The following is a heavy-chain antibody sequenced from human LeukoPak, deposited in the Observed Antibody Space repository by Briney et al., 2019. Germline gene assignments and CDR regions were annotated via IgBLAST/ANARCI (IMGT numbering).Heavy chain of an antibody. J-gene: IGHJ3*02. CDR1: GFTFSSYA. Sequence: GGSLRLSCAASGFTFSSYAMSWVRQAPGKGLEWVSAISGSGGSTYYADSVKGRFTISRDNSKNTLYLQMNSLRAEDTAVYYCAKVGDILTGYYFLFGTGDAFDIWGQGTMVTVSS. D-gene: IGHD3-9*01. V-gene: IGHV3-23*01. CDR3: AKVGDILTGYYFLFGTGDAFDI. CDR2: ISGSGGST.